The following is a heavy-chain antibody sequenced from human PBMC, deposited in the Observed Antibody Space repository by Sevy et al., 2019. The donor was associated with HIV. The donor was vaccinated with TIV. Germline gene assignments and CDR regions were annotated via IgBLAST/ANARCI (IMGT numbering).Heavy chain of an antibody. CDR3: AKDQWGHGSLPFDI. CDR1: GFTFSSYA. D-gene: IGHD1-26*01. J-gene: IGHJ3*02. V-gene: IGHV3-23*01. CDR2: ISGSGGST. Sequence: GGCLRLSCAASGFTFSSYAMSWVRQAPGKGLEWVSAISGSGGSTYYADSVKGRFTISIDNSKNTLYLQMNSLRAVDTAVYYCAKDQWGHGSLPFDIWGQGTMVTVSS.